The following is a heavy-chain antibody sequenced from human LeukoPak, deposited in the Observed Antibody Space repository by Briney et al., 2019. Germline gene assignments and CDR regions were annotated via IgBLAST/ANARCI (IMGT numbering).Heavy chain of an antibody. D-gene: IGHD5-18*01. V-gene: IGHV4-34*01. CDR1: GGSFSGFY. CDR2: VNLSGGA. Sequence: SETLSLTCAIYGGSFSGFYWSWIRQPPGTGLEWIGEVNLSGGAFYNPSLKSRVTISIDTSKQQFFLKLRSVAAADTAHYYCASGVGYLFPTNWGQGTLATVSS. CDR3: ASGVGYLFPTN. J-gene: IGHJ4*02.